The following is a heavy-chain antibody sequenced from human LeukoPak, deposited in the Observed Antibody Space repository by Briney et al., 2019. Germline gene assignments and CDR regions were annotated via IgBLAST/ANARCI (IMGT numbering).Heavy chain of an antibody. CDR2: ISWNSGSI. J-gene: IGHJ4*02. V-gene: IGHV3-9*01. CDR1: GFTFDDYA. D-gene: IGHD6-6*01. Sequence: PGGSLRLSCAASGFTFDDYAMHWVRQAPGKGLEWVSGISWNSGSIGYADSVKGRFTISRDNAKNSLYLQMNSLRAEDTALYYCAKDMRSIAAADFDYWGQGTLVTVSS. CDR3: AKDMRSIAAADFDY.